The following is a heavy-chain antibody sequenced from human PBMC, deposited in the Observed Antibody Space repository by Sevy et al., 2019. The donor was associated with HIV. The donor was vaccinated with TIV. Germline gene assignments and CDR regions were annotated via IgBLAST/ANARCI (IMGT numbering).Heavy chain of an antibody. CDR2: IRTKAYGGTT. D-gene: IGHD3-10*02. CDR3: TRGRYTYVPFDY. CDR1: GFTFGDYA. J-gene: IGHJ4*02. V-gene: IGHV3-49*03. Sequence: GESLKISCTASGFTFGDYAMNWFSQAPGKGLEWVGFIRTKAYGGTTEYAASVKGRFTISRDDSKSIAYLQMNSLKTEDTAVYYCTRGRYTYVPFDYWGQGTLVTVSS.